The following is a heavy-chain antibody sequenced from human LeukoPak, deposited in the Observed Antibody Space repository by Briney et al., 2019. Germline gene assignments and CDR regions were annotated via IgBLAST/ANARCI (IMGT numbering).Heavy chain of an antibody. J-gene: IGHJ4*02. Sequence: GGSLRLSCAASGFSFSDYDMHWVRQAPGKGLEWVTFIRYDGTNTYADSVKGRFTISRDNSKNTVYLQMNSLRAEDTALYYCAKDADDYGDFYYYFDYWGQGTLVTVSS. CDR3: AKDADDYGDFYYYFDY. D-gene: IGHD4-17*01. CDR1: GFSFSDYD. CDR2: IRYDGTNT. V-gene: IGHV3-30*02.